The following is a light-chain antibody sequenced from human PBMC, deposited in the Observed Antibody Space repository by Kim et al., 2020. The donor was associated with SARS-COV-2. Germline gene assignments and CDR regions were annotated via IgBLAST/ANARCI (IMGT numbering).Light chain of an antibody. CDR2: RAS. V-gene: IGKV3-15*01. J-gene: IGKJ4*01. Sequence: EIVMTQSPATLSLSPGESATLSCRASQGVDSNLAWYQQRPGQAPRLLMSRASTRATGVPARFSGSGSGTAFTLTVSSLQSEDFAVYYCQQYNEWPLTFGGGTKLEIK. CDR3: QQYNEWPLT. CDR1: QGVDSN.